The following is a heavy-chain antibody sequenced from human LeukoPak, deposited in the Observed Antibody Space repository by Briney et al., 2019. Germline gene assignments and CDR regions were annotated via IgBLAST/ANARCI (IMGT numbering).Heavy chain of an antibody. Sequence: GGSLRLSCAASGFTFRSFAMSWVRQAPGKGLEWVSGISGSGDRTYYADSMKGRFTISRDNSKNTLYLQMSSLTAEATAIYYCASTIFGVVIPCFDYWGQGTLVTVSS. J-gene: IGHJ4*02. D-gene: IGHD3-3*01. CDR1: GFTFRSFA. CDR2: ISGSGDRT. V-gene: IGHV3-23*01. CDR3: ASTIFGVVIPCFDY.